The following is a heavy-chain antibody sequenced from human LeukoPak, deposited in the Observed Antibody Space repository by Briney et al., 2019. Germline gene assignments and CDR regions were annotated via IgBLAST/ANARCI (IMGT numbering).Heavy chain of an antibody. Sequence: TSETLSLTCTVSGGSISSYYWSWIRQPPGKGLEWIVYIYYSGSTNYNPSLKSRVTISVDTSKNQFSLKLSSVTAADTAVYYCARGTPEYYYGSGRPFDYWGQGTLVTVSS. CDR2: IYYSGST. CDR3: ARGTPEYYYGSGRPFDY. V-gene: IGHV4-59*01. D-gene: IGHD3-10*01. CDR1: GGSISSYY. J-gene: IGHJ4*02.